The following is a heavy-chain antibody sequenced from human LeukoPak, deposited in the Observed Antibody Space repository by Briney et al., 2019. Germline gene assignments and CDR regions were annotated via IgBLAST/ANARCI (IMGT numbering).Heavy chain of an antibody. V-gene: IGHV3-53*01. Sequence: GRSLRLSCAASGFTFSSYAMHWVRQAPGKGLEWVSVIYSGGSTYYADSVKGRFTISRDNSKNTLYLQMNSLRAEDTAVYYCARVGGSSWYDYYYYGMDVWGKGTTVTVSS. J-gene: IGHJ6*04. CDR3: ARVGGSSWYDYYYYGMDV. CDR1: GFTFSSYA. D-gene: IGHD6-13*01. CDR2: IYSGGST.